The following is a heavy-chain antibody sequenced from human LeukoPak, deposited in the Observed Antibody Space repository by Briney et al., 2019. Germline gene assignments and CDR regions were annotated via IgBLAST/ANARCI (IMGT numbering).Heavy chain of an antibody. D-gene: IGHD3-10*01. CDR3: ARGQDGGHGMDV. CDR2: TYYRSKWYN. Sequence: SPTLSLTFAISGDSVSSNSAAWNWLRQSPSRGLEWLGRTYYRSKWYNDYTVSVKSRITINPDTSKNQFSLQLNSVTPEDTAVYYCARGQDGGHGMDVWGQGTTVTVSS. V-gene: IGHV6-1*01. CDR1: GDSVSSNSAA. J-gene: IGHJ6*02.